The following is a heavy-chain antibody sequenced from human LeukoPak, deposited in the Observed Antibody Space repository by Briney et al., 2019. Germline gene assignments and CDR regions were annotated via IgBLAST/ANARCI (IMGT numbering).Heavy chain of an antibody. CDR1: GGSFSGYY. V-gene: IGHV4-34*01. Sequence: SETLSLTCAVYGGSFSGYYWSWIRQPPGKGLEWIGEINRSGSTNYNPSLKSRVTISVDTSKNQFSLKLSSVTAADTAVYYCARARTDYGDYDEYYFDYWGQGTLVTVSS. J-gene: IGHJ4*02. D-gene: IGHD4-17*01. CDR3: ARARTDYGDYDEYYFDY. CDR2: INRSGST.